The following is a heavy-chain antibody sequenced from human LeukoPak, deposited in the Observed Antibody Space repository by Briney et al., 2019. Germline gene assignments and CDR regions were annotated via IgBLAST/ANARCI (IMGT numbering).Heavy chain of an antibody. CDR2: ISSSGSAI. D-gene: IGHD3-10*01. J-gene: IGHJ6*03. CDR1: GITFSSYE. CDR3: ATRGRDYYYYYMDV. V-gene: IGHV3-48*03. Sequence: GGSLRLSCTASGITFSSYEMNWVRQAPGKGLEWVSYISSSGSAIYYADSVKGRFTISRDNAKNSLYLQMNSLRAEDTAVYYCATRGRDYYYYYMDVWGKGTTVTISS.